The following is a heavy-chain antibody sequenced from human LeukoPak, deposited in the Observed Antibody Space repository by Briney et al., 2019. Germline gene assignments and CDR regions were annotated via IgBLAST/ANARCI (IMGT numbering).Heavy chain of an antibody. J-gene: IGHJ4*02. CDR3: ARPIKLGYCSSTSCYARFDY. V-gene: IGHV1-69*13. D-gene: IGHD2-2*01. CDR2: IIPIFGTA. CDR1: GYTFTGYY. Sequence: SVKVSCKASGYTFTGYYMHWVRQAPGQGLEWMGGIIPIFGTANYAQKFQGRVTITADESTSTAYMELSSLRSEDTAVYYCARPIKLGYCSSTSCYARFDYWGQGTLVTVSS.